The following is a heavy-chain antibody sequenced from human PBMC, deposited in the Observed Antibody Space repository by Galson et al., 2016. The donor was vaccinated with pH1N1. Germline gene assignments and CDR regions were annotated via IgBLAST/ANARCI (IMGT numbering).Heavy chain of an antibody. J-gene: IGHJ4*02. CDR2: INPERGGT. Sequence: SVKVSCKASGYTFTGYYIHWVRQAPGRGLEWIGWINPERGGTTYAQKFQGRVTLTRDTSMSTAYMELSSLRSDDTAIYYCGRGTTEVPFDFWGQGTLVTVSS. D-gene: IGHD2-2*01. CDR3: GRGTTEVPFDF. CDR1: GYTFTGYY. V-gene: IGHV1-2*02.